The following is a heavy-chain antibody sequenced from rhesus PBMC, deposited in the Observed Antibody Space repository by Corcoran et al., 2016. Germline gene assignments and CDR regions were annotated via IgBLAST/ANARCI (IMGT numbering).Heavy chain of an antibody. J-gene: IGHJ4*01. V-gene: IGHV2-174*01. D-gene: IGHD3S6*01. Sequence: QVTLKESGPALVKPTQTLTLTCTFSGFSLPTSGMVVGWIRQPPGQALEWLALIYWDDDKRDSTSLKSRLTSSKDTAKNQVVLTMTNMDPVDTATYYCARYYEDDYGYYYTRYYFDYWGQGVLVTVSS. CDR3: ARYYEDDYGYYYTRYYFDY. CDR2: IYWDDDK. CDR1: GFSLPTSGMV.